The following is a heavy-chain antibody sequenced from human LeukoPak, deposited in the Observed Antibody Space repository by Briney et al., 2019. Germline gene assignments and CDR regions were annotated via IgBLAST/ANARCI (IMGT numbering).Heavy chain of an antibody. J-gene: IGHJ4*02. Sequence: GGSLRLSCAASGFTFSSFDMHWVRQAPGKGLEWVAFIRYDGSNKYYADSVKGRFTISRDNSKNTLYLQMNSLRAEDTAVYYCAKDLSEGYDSSGYCHYWGQGTLVTVSS. CDR2: IRYDGSNK. CDR1: GFTFSSFD. V-gene: IGHV3-30*02. D-gene: IGHD3-22*01. CDR3: AKDLSEGYDSSGYCHY.